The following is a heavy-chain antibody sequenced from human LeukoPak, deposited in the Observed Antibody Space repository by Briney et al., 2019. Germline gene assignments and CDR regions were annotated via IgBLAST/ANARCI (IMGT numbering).Heavy chain of an antibody. Sequence: PSETLSLTCSVSGYSISSNYYWGWIRRPPGRGLEWIGTVYHTGSAYYNPSLKSRVIISLDTSNNQFSLTLNSVTAADTAFYYCARGDYYDFWGGSYLKGYFDYWGRGTLVTVSS. CDR3: ARGDYYDFWGGSYLKGYFDY. J-gene: IGHJ4*01. CDR2: VYHTGSA. CDR1: GYSISSNYY. D-gene: IGHD3-3*01. V-gene: IGHV4-38-2*02.